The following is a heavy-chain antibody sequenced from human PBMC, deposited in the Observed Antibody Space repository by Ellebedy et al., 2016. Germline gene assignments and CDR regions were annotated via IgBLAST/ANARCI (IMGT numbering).Heavy chain of an antibody. Sequence: ASVKVSCKASGYTFSSYYMHWVRQAPGQGLEWMGIINPSGGSTSYAQKFQDRVTMTRDTSTSTVSMELSSLRSEDTAVYYCARAVAGIGGSVYWGQGTLVTVSS. J-gene: IGHJ4*02. CDR2: INPSGGST. CDR1: GYTFSSYY. CDR3: ARAVAGIGGSVY. D-gene: IGHD6-19*01. V-gene: IGHV1-46*01.